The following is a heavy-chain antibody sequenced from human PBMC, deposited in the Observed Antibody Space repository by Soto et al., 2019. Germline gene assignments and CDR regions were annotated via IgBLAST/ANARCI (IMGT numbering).Heavy chain of an antibody. CDR2: ISGSGGST. CDR1: GFTFSSYS. D-gene: IGHD6-13*01. J-gene: IGHJ4*02. V-gene: IGHV3-23*01. Sequence: GGSLRLSCAASGFTFSSYSMSWVRQAPGKGLEWVSTISGSGGSTYYADSVKGRFTISRDNSKNTLYLQMNSLRAEDTAVYYCAKDQGSSWYEIDYWGQGTLVTVSS. CDR3: AKDQGSSWYEIDY.